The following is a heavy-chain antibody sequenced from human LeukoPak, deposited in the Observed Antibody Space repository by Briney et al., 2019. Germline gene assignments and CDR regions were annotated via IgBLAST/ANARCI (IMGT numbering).Heavy chain of an antibody. CDR1: AFRFSSFA. D-gene: IGHD3-9*01. J-gene: IGHJ4*02. V-gene: IGHV3-48*04. CDR2: ISSSSSTI. CDR3: ARDRAGDILRYFDWLLPQDY. Sequence: GGSLRLSCAASAFRFSSFAMTWVRQAPGKGLEWVSYISSSSSTIYYADSVKGRFTISRDNAKNSLYLQMNSLRAEDTAVYYCARDRAGDILRYFDWLLPQDYWGQGTLVTVSS.